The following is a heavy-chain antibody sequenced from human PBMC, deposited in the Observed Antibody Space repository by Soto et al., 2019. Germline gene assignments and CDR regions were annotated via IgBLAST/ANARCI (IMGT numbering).Heavy chain of an antibody. D-gene: IGHD3-10*01. CDR2: TLHDESIS. CDR1: GFILSSYA. J-gene: IGHJ6*02. V-gene: IGHV3-30*18. CDR3: AKEPIYFGPGSSLSYYYYGLDV. Sequence: GGSLRLSCAASGFILSSYAMHWVRQAPGKGLEWVTLTLHDESISYYTESVKGRFTISRDMSKNTLYLQMNSLRPEDTAIYYCAKEPIYFGPGSSLSYYYYGLDVWGQGTTGTVSS.